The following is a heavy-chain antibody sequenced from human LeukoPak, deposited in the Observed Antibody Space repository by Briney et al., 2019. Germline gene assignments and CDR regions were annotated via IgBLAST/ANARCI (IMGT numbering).Heavy chain of an antibody. Sequence: GASVKVSCKASGYTFTSYYMHWVRQAPGQGLEWMGIINPSGGSTSYAQKFQGRVTMTRDMSTSTVYMDLSSLRSEDTAVYYCARDFGYYDSSGFNVDYWGQGTLVTVSS. D-gene: IGHD3-22*01. CDR2: INPSGGST. CDR3: ARDFGYYDSSGFNVDY. CDR1: GYTFTSYY. V-gene: IGHV1-46*01. J-gene: IGHJ4*02.